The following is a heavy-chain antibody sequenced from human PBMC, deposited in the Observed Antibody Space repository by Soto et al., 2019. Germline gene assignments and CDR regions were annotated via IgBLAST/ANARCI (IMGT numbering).Heavy chain of an antibody. Sequence: TLSLTCTVSGGSISSGGYYWSWIRQHPGKGLEWIGYIYYSGSTYYNPSLKSRVTISVDTSKNQFSLKLSSVTAADTAVYYCARAERSGYDTKFDYWGQGTLVTVSS. J-gene: IGHJ4*02. D-gene: IGHD5-12*01. CDR2: IYYSGST. CDR3: ARAERSGYDTKFDY. CDR1: GGSISSGGYY. V-gene: IGHV4-31*03.